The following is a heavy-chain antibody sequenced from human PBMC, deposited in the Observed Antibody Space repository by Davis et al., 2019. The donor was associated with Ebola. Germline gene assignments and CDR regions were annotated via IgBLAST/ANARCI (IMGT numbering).Heavy chain of an antibody. CDR2: IIPILGIA. D-gene: IGHD6-19*01. CDR3: ARAGGSSGWYGMDV. CDR1: GGTFSSYA. V-gene: IGHV1-69*04. Sequence: SVKVSCKASGGTFSSYAISWVRQAPGQGLEWMGRIIPILGIANYAQKFQGRVTITADKSTGTPYMELSSLRSEDTAVYYCARAGGSSGWYGMDVWGQGTTVTVSS. J-gene: IGHJ6*02.